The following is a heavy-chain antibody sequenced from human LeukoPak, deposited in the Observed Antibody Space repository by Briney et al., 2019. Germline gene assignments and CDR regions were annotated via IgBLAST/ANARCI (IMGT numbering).Heavy chain of an antibody. V-gene: IGHV4-59*01. Sequence: PSETLSLTCTVSGGSISPYFRSWMRQTPGKGLEWIGYISYTGSTNYNPALKSRVTISVDTSKNQFSLQLTSVTAADTAVYYCARDDYRGVTNFDPWGQGTLVTVSS. CDR3: ARDDYRGVTNFDP. CDR1: GGSISPYF. CDR2: ISYTGST. J-gene: IGHJ5*02. D-gene: IGHD3-10*01.